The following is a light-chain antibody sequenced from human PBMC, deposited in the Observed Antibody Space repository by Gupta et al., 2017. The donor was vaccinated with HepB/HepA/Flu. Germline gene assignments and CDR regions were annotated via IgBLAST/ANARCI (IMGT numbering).Light chain of an antibody. CDR1: KLGDKY. CDR2: QDS. J-gene: IGLJ2*01. Sequence: SYELTHPPSVSVSPGQTASITCSGAKLGDKYACWYQQTPGQSPVLVIYQDSKRPSGIPERFSGSNSGNTATLTISGTQAMDEADYYCQAWDSSTVVFGGGTKLTVL. V-gene: IGLV3-1*01. CDR3: QAWDSSTVV.